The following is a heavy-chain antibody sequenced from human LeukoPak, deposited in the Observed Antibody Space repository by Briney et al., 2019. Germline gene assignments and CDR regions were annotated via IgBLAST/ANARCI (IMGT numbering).Heavy chain of an antibody. V-gene: IGHV4-4*07. J-gene: IGHJ4*02. CDR2: IYTSGST. D-gene: IGHD3-10*01. CDR3: AKVAKYYYGSETYYFFEH. CDR1: GGSISSYY. Sequence: SETLSLTCTVSGGSISSYYWSWIRQPAGKGLEWIGRIYTSGSTNYNPSLKSRVTMSVDTSKNQFSLKLSSVTAEDTAVYYCAKVAKYYYGSETYYFFEHWGQGTPVTASS.